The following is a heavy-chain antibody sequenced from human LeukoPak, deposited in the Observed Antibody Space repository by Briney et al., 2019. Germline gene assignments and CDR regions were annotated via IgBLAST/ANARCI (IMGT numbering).Heavy chain of an antibody. CDR1: GFSFSSYW. J-gene: IGHJ4*02. D-gene: IGHD6-19*01. Sequence: GGSLRHSCVASGFSFSSYWMSWVRQAPGKGLEWVANIKQDGSEKYYVDSVKGRSTIYRDNAKNSVYLQMNSLRAEDTAVYYCARAGQWPAPQQIDYWGQGTLVTVSS. CDR2: IKQDGSEK. V-gene: IGHV3-7*01. CDR3: ARAGQWPAPQQIDY.